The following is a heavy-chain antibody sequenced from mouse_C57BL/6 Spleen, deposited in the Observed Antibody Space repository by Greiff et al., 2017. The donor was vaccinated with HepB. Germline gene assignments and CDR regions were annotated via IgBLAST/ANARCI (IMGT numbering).Heavy chain of an antibody. CDR2: IWRGGST. J-gene: IGHJ1*03. D-gene: IGHD1-1*01. CDR3: AKNSVYYYGSSYGYFDV. CDR1: GFSLTSYG. V-gene: IGHV2-5*01. Sequence: QVHLQQSGPGLVQPSQSLSITCTVSGFSLTSYGLHWVRQSPRKGLEWLGVIWRGGSTDYNAAFMSRLSITKDNSKSQVFFKMNSLQADDTAIYYCAKNSVYYYGSSYGYFDVWGTGTTVTVSS.